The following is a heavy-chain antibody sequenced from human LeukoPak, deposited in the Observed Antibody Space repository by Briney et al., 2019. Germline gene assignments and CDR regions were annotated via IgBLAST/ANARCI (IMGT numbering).Heavy chain of an antibody. V-gene: IGHV3-33*01. CDR2: IWYDGSNK. J-gene: IGHJ4*02. CDR1: GFTFSSYG. Sequence: TGGSLRLSCAASGFTFSSYGMHWVRQAPGKGLEWVAVIWYDGSNKYYADSVKGRFTISRDNSKNTLYLQMNSLRAEDTAVYYCAREGSGWSPIDSYYFDYWGQGTLVTVSS. CDR3: AREGSGWSPIDSYYFDY. D-gene: IGHD6-19*01.